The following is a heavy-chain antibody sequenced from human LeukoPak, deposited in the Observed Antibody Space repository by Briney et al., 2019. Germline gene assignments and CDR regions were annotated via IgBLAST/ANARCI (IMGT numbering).Heavy chain of an antibody. V-gene: IGHV4-59*08. CDR2: VSYSGGT. CDR1: GGSINIYY. CDR3: ARVGDTSGYFYYFDY. D-gene: IGHD3-22*01. J-gene: IGHJ4*02. Sequence: NPSETLSLTCTVSGGSINIYYWSWVRQPPGKGLEWVGHVSYSGGTTYNPSLKSRVTISIDTSKNQFSLRLSSVTAADTALYYCARVGDTSGYFYYFDYWGQGTPVTVSS.